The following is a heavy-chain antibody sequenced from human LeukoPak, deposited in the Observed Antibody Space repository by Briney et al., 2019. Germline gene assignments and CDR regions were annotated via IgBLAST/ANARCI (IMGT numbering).Heavy chain of an antibody. Sequence: SETLSLTCTVSGGSISSSSYYWGWIRQPPGKGLEWIGSIYYSGSTNYNPPLKSRVTISVDTSKNQFSLKLSSVTAADTAVYYCAREATVTRGNWFDPWGQGTLVTVSS. D-gene: IGHD4-17*01. CDR3: AREATVTRGNWFDP. V-gene: IGHV4-39*07. CDR1: GGSISSSSYY. CDR2: IYYSGST. J-gene: IGHJ5*02.